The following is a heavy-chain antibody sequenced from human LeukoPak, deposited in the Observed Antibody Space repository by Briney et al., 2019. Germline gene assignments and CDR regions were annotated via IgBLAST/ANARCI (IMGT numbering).Heavy chain of an antibody. CDR2: IWADGSIK. J-gene: IGHJ4*02. CDR1: GFTFRSHG. V-gene: IGHV3-33*01. D-gene: IGHD3-22*01. Sequence: GGSLRLSCAASGFTFRSHGMHWVRQAPGKGLEWVAVIWADGSIKYHADSVKGRFTISRDNSRNMLYLQMNSLRAEDTAVYYCTRLTYYHDTSAPIPFLFFDYWGQGTLVTVSS. CDR3: TRLTYYHDTSAPIPFLFFDY.